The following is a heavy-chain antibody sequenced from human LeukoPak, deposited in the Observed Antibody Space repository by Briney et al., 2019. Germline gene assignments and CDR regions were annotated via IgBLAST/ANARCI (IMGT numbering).Heavy chain of an antibody. Sequence: GASVKVSCKASGFTFTSSAVQWVRQARGQRLEWIGWIVVGSGNTNYAQKFQERVTITRDMSTSTAYMELSSLRSEDTAVYYCATPIHLTGTNPLDAFDIWGQGTMVTVSS. CDR3: ATPIHLTGTNPLDAFDI. J-gene: IGHJ3*02. V-gene: IGHV1-58*01. CDR2: IVVGSGNT. D-gene: IGHD1-20*01. CDR1: GFTFTSSA.